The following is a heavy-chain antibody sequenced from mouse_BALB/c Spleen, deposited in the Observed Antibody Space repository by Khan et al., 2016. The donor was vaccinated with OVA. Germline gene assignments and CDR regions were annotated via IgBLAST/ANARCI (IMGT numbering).Heavy chain of an antibody. V-gene: IGHV5-6-5*01. Sequence: EVELVESGGGLVKPGGSLKFSCAASGFTFSNYAMSWVRQTPEKRLEWVASISSGGSTYSPDSVKGRLTISRDNARNILYLQMSSLRSEDTAMYYCARDYWFTYWGQGTLVTVSA. CDR3: ARDYWFTY. CDR2: ISSGGST. CDR1: GFTFSNYA. J-gene: IGHJ3*01.